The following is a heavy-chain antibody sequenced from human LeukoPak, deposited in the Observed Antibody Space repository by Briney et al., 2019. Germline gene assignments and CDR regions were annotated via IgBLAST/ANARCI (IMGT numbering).Heavy chain of an antibody. Sequence: GGSLRPSWAAFGFTLSRLWVRWVRPDPGKGPGWVGNIKQEGSEKYYVHSVKGPFTIPRHHAKHSLYLQMDSLRAEDTAVNFCARDYNALWSYYFGYWGQGTLVTVSS. D-gene: IGHD3-10*01. CDR3: ARDYNALWSYYFGY. CDR1: GFTLSRLW. V-gene: IGHV3-7*01. J-gene: IGHJ4*02. CDR2: IKQEGSEK.